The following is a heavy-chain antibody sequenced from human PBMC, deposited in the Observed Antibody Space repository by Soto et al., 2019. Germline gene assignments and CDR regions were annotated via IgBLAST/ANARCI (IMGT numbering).Heavy chain of an antibody. J-gene: IGHJ4*02. D-gene: IGHD6-13*01. Sequence: QVQLVQSGVEVKKPGASVKVSCKASGFTFRDYGFYWVRQAPGQGLEWMGWISAYNANLHTAQKLQGRLTVTTDTPTTTAYMELRSLTSDDTAIYYCAGGSLRAKYSSSWFFDFWGQGTLVTVSS. CDR1: GFTFRDYG. CDR3: AGGSLRAKYSSSWFFDF. CDR2: ISAYNANL. V-gene: IGHV1-18*01.